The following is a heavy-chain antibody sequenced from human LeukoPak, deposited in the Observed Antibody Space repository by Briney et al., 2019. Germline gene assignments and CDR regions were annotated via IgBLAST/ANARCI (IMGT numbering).Heavy chain of an antibody. V-gene: IGHV4-34*01. CDR3: ARGSHMVVVVAATGGYFDY. D-gene: IGHD2-15*01. CDR2: INHSGST. J-gene: IGHJ4*02. CDR1: GGSFSGYY. Sequence: TSETLSLTCAVYGGSFSGYYWSWIRRPPGKGLEWIGEINHSGSTNYNPSLKSRVTISVDTSKNQFSLKLSSVTAADTAVYYCARGSHMVVVVAATGGYFDYWGQGTLVTVSS.